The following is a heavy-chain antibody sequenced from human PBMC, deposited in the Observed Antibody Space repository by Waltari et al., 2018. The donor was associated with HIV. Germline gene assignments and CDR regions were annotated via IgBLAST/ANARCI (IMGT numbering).Heavy chain of an antibody. D-gene: IGHD2-15*01. CDR2: INHSGST. Sequence: QVQLQQWGAGLLKPSETLSLTCAVYGGSFSGYYWSWIRQPPGKGLEWIGEINHSGSTNYNPSLKSRVTISVDTSKNQFSLKLSSVTAADTAVYYCARGVVVVVAANFYYGMDVWGQGTTVTVSS. CDR1: GGSFSGYY. J-gene: IGHJ6*02. V-gene: IGHV4-34*01. CDR3: ARGVVVVVAANFYYGMDV.